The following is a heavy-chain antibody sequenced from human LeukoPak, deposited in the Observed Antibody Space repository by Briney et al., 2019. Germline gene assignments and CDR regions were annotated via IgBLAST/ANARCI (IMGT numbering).Heavy chain of an antibody. D-gene: IGHD5-24*01. CDR1: GGSISSYY. Sequence: SETLSLTCTVSGGSISSYYWSWIRQPPGKGLEWIGYIYYSGSTNYNPSLKSRVTISVDTSKNQFSLKLSSVTAADTAVYYCAREGRMATANWGQGTLVTVSS. CDR2: IYYSGST. CDR3: AREGRMATAN. J-gene: IGHJ4*02. V-gene: IGHV4-59*12.